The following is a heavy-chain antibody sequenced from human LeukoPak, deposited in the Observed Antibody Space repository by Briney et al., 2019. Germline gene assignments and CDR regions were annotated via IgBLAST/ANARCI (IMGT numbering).Heavy chain of an antibody. CDR3: ARVGSSYDDYYYYGMDV. Sequence: SVKVSCRVSGGPFSRYAISWVRQAPGQGLEWMGRIIPILGIANYAQKFQGRVTITGDKSTSTAYMELSSLRSEDTAVYYCARVGSSYDDYYYYGMDVWGQGTTVTVSS. D-gene: IGHD5-12*01. V-gene: IGHV1-69*04. J-gene: IGHJ6*02. CDR2: IIPILGIA. CDR1: GGPFSRYA.